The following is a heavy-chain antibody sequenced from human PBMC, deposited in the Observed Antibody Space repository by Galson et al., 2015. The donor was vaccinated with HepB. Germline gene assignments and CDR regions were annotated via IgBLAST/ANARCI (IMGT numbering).Heavy chain of an antibody. CDR3: AREVGDEYGSSEKSFDN. Sequence: SVKVSCKASGFTFSNSAVQWVRQARGQRLEWIGWIVIGSANINYAQKFHDRVTMTSDTSIRTAHMELSRLTSDDTAVYYCAREVGDEYGSSEKSFDNWGQGTLVTVSS. J-gene: IGHJ4*02. V-gene: IGHV1-58*01. CDR2: IVIGSANI. D-gene: IGHD2-15*01. CDR1: GFTFSNSA.